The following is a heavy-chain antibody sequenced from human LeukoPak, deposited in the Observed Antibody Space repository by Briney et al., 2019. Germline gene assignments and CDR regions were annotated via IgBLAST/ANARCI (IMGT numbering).Heavy chain of an antibody. J-gene: IGHJ4*01. V-gene: IGHV1-18*01. CDR3: ARVKSAWLRGPGYDY. CDR1: GYTFTSYG. CDR2: ISAYNGNT. Sequence: ASVKVSCKASGYTFTSYGISWVRQAPGQGLEWMGWISAYNGNTNYAQKLQGRVTMTTDTSTSTAYMELRSLRSDDTAVYYCARVKSAWLRGPGYDYWGHGTLVTVSS. D-gene: IGHD5-12*01.